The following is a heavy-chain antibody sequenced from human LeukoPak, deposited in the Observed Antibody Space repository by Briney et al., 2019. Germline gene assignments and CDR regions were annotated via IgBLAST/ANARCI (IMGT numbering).Heavy chain of an antibody. CDR2: INPFSGGT. V-gene: IGHV1-2*02. Sequence: ASVKVSCKASEYTFTDYYLHWVRHAPGQGFEWMVWINPFSGGTNYVQKFQGRVTMTSDTSISTAYMELSRLRSDDTAVYYCARANFLSCSSTSCLFDYWGQGTLVTVSS. D-gene: IGHD2-2*01. CDR3: ARANFLSCSSTSCLFDY. J-gene: IGHJ4*02. CDR1: EYTFTDYY.